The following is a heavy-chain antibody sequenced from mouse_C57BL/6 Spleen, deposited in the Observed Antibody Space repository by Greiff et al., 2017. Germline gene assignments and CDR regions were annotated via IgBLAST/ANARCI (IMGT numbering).Heavy chain of an antibody. Sequence: EVKVEESGGGLVQPGGSMKLSCDASGFTFSNYWMNWVRQSPEKGLEWVAQIRLKSDNYATHYAESVKGRFTISRADSKSSVYLQMNNLRAEDTGIYYCIYYGNYPYWYFDVWGTGTTVTVSS. J-gene: IGHJ1*03. V-gene: IGHV6-3*01. CDR1: GFTFSNYW. D-gene: IGHD2-1*01. CDR3: IYYGNYPYWYFDV. CDR2: IRLKSDNYAT.